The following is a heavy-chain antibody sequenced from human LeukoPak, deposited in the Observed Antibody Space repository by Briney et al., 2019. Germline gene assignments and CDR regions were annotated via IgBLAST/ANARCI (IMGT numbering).Heavy chain of an antibody. J-gene: IGHJ4*02. CDR3: RAEAQLWLRAKYYFDY. V-gene: IGHV4-61*02. Sequence: SQTLSLTCTVSGGSISSGSYYWSWIRQPAGKGLKWIGRIYTSGSTNYNPSLKSRVTISVDTSKNQFSLKLSSVTAADTAVYYCRAEAQLWLRAKYYFDYWGQGTLVTVSS. D-gene: IGHD5-18*01. CDR1: GGSISSGSYY. CDR2: IYTSGST.